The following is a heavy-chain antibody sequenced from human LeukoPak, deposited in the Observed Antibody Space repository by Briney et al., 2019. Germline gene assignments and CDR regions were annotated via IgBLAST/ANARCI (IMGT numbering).Heavy chain of an antibody. CDR2: MNPNSGNT. J-gene: IGHJ6*02. CDR3: ARGGYDFWSGYLLGYYYGMDV. Sequence: ASVKVSCKASGYTFTSYDINWVRQATGQGLEWMGWMNPNSGNTGYAQKFQGRVTMTRNTSISTAYTELSSLRSEDTAVYYCARGGYDFWSGYLLGYYYGMDVWGQGTTVTVSS. CDR1: GYTFTSYD. D-gene: IGHD3-3*01. V-gene: IGHV1-8*01.